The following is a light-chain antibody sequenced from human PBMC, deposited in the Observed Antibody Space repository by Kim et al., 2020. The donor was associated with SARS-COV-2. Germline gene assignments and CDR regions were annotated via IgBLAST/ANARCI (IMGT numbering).Light chain of an antibody. V-gene: IGKV3-20*01. J-gene: IGKJ2*01. CDR1: QGLSDSY. Sequence: EIVLTQSPGTLSLSPGERATLSCRASQGLSDSYLAWYQQKPGQAPRLLIYGASSRATGFPDRFSGSGSGTDFTLTISRLEPEDFAVYYCQQYVSSPYTFGQGTKLEIK. CDR3: QQYVSSPYT. CDR2: GAS.